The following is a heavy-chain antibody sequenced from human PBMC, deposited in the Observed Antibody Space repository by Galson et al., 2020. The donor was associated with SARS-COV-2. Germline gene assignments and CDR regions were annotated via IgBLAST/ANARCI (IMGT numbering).Heavy chain of an antibody. CDR2: IYTSGST. Sequence: SETLSLTCTVSGGSISSGTYFWTWIRQPAGKGLEWIGRIYTSGSTDYDPSLKSRVTISLDTSKNQFSLKLTSVTAADTAVYYCARDGTWDYCSTNCYLDSWGQGTLVTVSS. V-gene: IGHV4-61*02. J-gene: IGHJ5*01. D-gene: IGHD2-2*01. CDR1: GGSISSGTYF. CDR3: ARDGTWDYCSTNCYLDS.